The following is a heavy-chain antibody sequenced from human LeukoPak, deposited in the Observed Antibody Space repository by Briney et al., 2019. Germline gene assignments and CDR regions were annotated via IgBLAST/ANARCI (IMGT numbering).Heavy chain of an antibody. CDR2: ISSSSSAI. CDR1: GFTFSGYS. V-gene: IGHV3-48*01. Sequence: PGGSLRLSCAASGFTFSGYSMNWVRQAPGKGLEWVSYISSSSSAIYYADSVKGRFTISRDNAKNSLYLQMNSLRAEDTAVYYCAVYCTSTSCYTNFDYWGRGTLVTVSS. J-gene: IGHJ4*02. D-gene: IGHD2-2*02. CDR3: AVYCTSTSCYTNFDY.